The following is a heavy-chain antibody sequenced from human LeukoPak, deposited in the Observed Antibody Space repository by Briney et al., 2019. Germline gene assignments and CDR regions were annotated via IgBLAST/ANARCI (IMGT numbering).Heavy chain of an antibody. J-gene: IGHJ2*01. CDR1: GGSISSSSYY. D-gene: IGHD4-17*01. CDR2: IFYNGRT. Sequence: PSETLSLTRTISGGSISSSSYYEGWIRQPPGKGLEWIGSIFYNGRTSYTPSLKNRVTISVHTSNNHYSLNLSSVTPADTSVYYCARLATVTTFFWYFDLWGRGNLVTVSS. CDR3: ARLATVTTFFWYFDL. V-gene: IGHV4-39*01.